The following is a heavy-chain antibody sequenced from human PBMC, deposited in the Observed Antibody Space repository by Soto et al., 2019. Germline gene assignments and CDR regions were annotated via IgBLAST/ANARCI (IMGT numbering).Heavy chain of an antibody. V-gene: IGHV3-73*02. CDR1: GFTFSGSA. D-gene: IGHD6-6*01. CDR3: TRFSMDSSSGWFDP. CDR2: IRSKVNTYAT. J-gene: IGHJ5*02. Sequence: EVQLVESGGDLVQPGGSLKVSCAASGFTFSGSAIHWVRQASGKGLEWVGRIRSKVNTYATAYAASVKGRFSISRDDSKNTAYLEMNILKTEDTAVYYCTRFSMDSSSGWFDPWGQGTLVAVSS.